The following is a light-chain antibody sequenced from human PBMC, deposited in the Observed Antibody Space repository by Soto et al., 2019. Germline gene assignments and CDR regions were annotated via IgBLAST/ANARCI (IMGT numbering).Light chain of an antibody. CDR3: PQYGRSFPLS. CDR1: HSVTSSY. Sequence: IVLTQSPATLSLSPGERATLSCGASHSVTSSYLAWYQQKPGLAPRLIIYDASTRATGIPDRFSGAGSGTDFTLSISRLEPEDFAVYYCPQYGRSFPLSFGGGTKVE. CDR2: DAS. V-gene: IGKV3D-20*01. J-gene: IGKJ4*01.